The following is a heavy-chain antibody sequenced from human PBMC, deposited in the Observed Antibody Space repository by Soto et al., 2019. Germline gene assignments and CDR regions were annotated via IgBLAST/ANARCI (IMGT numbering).Heavy chain of an antibody. J-gene: IGHJ4*02. Sequence: SETLSLTCTVSGDSIGSTSYYWSWIRQPPGKGLEWIGYIYYSGSTNYNTSLKSRVTISVDTSKNQFSLKLSSVTAADTVVYYCARAPRGNYGYPSYFDYWGQGTLVTVSS. V-gene: IGHV4-61*01. CDR2: IYYSGST. D-gene: IGHD3-10*01. CDR1: GDSIGSTSYY. CDR3: ARAPRGNYGYPSYFDY.